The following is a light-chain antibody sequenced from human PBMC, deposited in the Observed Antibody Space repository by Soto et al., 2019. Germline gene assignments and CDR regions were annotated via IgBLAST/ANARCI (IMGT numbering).Light chain of an antibody. V-gene: IGKV1-16*01. CDR2: AAS. CDR3: QHYDGYPQT. Sequence: DIQMTQSPSSLSASVGDRVTITCRASQDIYKCLAWFQQKPGKAPKSLIFAASTLQSGVPLRFSGSGSGTDFTLTISSLQPEDFGTYYCQHYDGYPQTFGQGTRLEIK. J-gene: IGKJ5*01. CDR1: QDIYKC.